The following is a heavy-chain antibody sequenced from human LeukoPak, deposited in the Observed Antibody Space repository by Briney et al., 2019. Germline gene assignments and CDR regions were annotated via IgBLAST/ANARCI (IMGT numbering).Heavy chain of an antibody. Sequence: PGGSLRLSCAASGFSFVDYAMHWVRQAPGKGLEWVSLISGDGGSTYYADSVKGRFTISRDNSKNSLYLQMNSLRTEDTALYYCATGLTPNYDSSGYLVWNWGRGSLVTVSS. V-gene: IGHV3-43*02. D-gene: IGHD3-22*01. CDR3: ATGLTPNYDSSGYLVWN. CDR2: ISGDGGST. CDR1: GFSFVDYA. J-gene: IGHJ1*01.